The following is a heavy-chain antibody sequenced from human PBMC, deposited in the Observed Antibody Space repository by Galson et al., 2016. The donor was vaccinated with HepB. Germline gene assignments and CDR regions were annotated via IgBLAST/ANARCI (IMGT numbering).Heavy chain of an antibody. J-gene: IGHJ4*02. V-gene: IGHV3-48*02. Sequence: SLRPSCAASGFTFSSYTMNWVRQAPGKGLEWVSYITNSGSTIYYADSVKGRFTISRDNAKSSLYPQMNSLRDEDTAVYYCARGGRYFDWLLVRDADFDCWGQGTLVTVSS. D-gene: IGHD3-9*01. CDR1: GFTFSSYT. CDR2: ITNSGSTI. CDR3: ARGGRYFDWLLVRDADFDC.